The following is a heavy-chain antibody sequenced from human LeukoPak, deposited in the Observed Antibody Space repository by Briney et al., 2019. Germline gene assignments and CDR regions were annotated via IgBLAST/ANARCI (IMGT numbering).Heavy chain of an antibody. Sequence: RPSETLSLTCTVSGGSISSYYWSWIRQPAGKGLEWIGRIYTSGSTNYNPSLKSRVTISVDTSKNQFSLKLSSVTAADTAVYYCARLERDRIVGSYYFDYWGQGTLVTVSS. V-gene: IGHV4-4*07. CDR1: GGSISSYY. D-gene: IGHD1-26*01. J-gene: IGHJ4*02. CDR2: IYTSGST. CDR3: ARLERDRIVGSYYFDY.